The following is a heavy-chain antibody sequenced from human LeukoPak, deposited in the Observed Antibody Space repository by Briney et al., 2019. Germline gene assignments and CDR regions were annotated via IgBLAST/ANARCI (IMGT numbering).Heavy chain of an antibody. Sequence: RPGGSLRLSCAASGFTFSSYAMSWVRQAPGKGLEWVSAISGSGGTTFYADSVKGRFTLSRDNSKNTLYLQMNSLRAEDTAVYYCAKRVVVLGATYYFDYWGQGTLVTVSS. V-gene: IGHV3-23*01. D-gene: IGHD2-21*01. CDR2: ISGSGGTT. CDR1: GFTFSSYA. CDR3: AKRVVVLGATYYFDY. J-gene: IGHJ4*02.